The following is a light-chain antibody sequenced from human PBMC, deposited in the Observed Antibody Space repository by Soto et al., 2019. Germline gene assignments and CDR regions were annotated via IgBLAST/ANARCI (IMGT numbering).Light chain of an antibody. CDR1: QSVSSNY. CDR2: DAS. V-gene: IGKV3-11*01. CDR3: QQRSNWPPWT. J-gene: IGKJ1*01. Sequence: EIVLTQSPGTLSLSPGERATLSCRASQSVSSNYLAWYQQKPGQAPRLLIYDASNRATGIPARFSGSGSGTDFTLTISSLEPEDFAVYYCQQRSNWPPWTFGQGTKVKIK.